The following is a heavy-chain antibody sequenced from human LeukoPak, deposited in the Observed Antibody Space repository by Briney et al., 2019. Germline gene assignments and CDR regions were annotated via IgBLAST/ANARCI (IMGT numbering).Heavy chain of an antibody. CDR3: TTAKIAVFGVVRYYFDY. CDR1: GFAVGSNY. V-gene: IGHV3-49*03. D-gene: IGHD3-3*01. CDR2: IRGKGYGGTT. Sequence: GGSLRLSCVASGFAVGSNYMSWFRQAPGKGLEWVGFIRGKGYGGTTEYVASVKGRFTISRDDSKSIAYLQMNSLKAEDTAVYYCTTAKIAVFGVVRYYFDYWGQGTLVTVSS. J-gene: IGHJ4*02.